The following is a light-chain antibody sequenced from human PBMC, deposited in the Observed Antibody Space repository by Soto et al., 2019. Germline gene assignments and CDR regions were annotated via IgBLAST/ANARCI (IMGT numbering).Light chain of an antibody. V-gene: IGLV2-14*01. Sequence: QSALTQPASVSGSPGQSITISCTGTSSHVGGYNYVSWYQHHPGKAPKLMIYEVSNRPSGISNRFSGSKSGNTASLTISGRQAEDEADYSCSSYTSSNTVVFGGGTKVTVL. J-gene: IGLJ2*01. CDR3: SSYTSSNTVV. CDR2: EVS. CDR1: SSHVGGYNY.